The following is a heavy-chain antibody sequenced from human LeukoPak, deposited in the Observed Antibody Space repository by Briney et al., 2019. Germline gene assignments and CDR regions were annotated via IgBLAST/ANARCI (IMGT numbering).Heavy chain of an antibody. CDR1: GFTVSSNY. CDR2: IYSGGST. Sequence: PGGSLRLSCAASGFTVSSNYMSWVRQAPGKGLEWVSVIYSGGSTYYADSVKGRFTISRDNSKNTLYLQMNSLRAEDTAVYYCARARATVTPYYFDYWGQGTLVTVSS. J-gene: IGHJ4*02. D-gene: IGHD4-11*01. V-gene: IGHV3-53*01. CDR3: ARARATVTPYYFDY.